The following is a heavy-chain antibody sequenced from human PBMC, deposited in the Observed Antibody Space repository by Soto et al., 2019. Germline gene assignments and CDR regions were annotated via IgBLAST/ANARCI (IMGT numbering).Heavy chain of an antibody. D-gene: IGHD6-13*01. J-gene: IGHJ6*02. V-gene: IGHV4-34*01. Sequence: PSETLSLTCAVYGGSFSGYYWSWIRQPPGKGLEWIGEINHSGSTNYNPSLKSRVTISVDTSKNQFPLKLSSVTAADTAVYYCASGVAAPSLGMDVWGQGTTVTVSS. CDR3: ASGVAAPSLGMDV. CDR2: INHSGST. CDR1: GGSFSGYY.